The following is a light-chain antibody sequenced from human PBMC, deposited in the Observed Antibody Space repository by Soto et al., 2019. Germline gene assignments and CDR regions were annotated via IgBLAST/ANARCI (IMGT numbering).Light chain of an antibody. CDR1: QGISSY. J-gene: IGKJ4*01. V-gene: IGKV1-9*01. CDR2: AVS. Sequence: DIQLTQSPSFLSASVGDRVTITCRASQGISSYLAWYQQKPGKAPKLLIYAVSTLQSGVPSRFSGSGSGTEFTLTISSLQPEDFATYYCQQLNSYFALTFGGGTKVEIK. CDR3: QQLNSYFALT.